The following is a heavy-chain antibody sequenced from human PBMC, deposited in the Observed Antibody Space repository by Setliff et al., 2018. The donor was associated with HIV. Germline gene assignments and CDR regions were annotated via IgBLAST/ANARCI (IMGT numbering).Heavy chain of an antibody. J-gene: IGHJ6*04. CDR3: ARDNYDDYSRVQMDV. CDR1: GYTFTSYG. Sequence: ASVKVSCKASGYTFTSYGISWVRQAPGQGLEWMGWISTYKGNTKYEQKFQGRVTMTTDTSTSTAYMELRSLRSDDTAIYYCARDNYDDYSRVQMDVWGKVTTVTVSS. D-gene: IGHD4-17*01. CDR2: ISTYKGNT. V-gene: IGHV1-18*04.